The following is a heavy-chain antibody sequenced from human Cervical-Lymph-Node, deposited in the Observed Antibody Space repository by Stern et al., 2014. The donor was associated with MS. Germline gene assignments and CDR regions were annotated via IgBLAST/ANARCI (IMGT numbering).Heavy chain of an antibody. CDR3: ARSLPIGRDAFDI. J-gene: IGHJ3*02. D-gene: IGHD2-21*01. V-gene: IGHV1-46*01. CDR1: GYTFTSYY. Sequence: VQLVESGAEVKKPGASVEVSCKAYGYTFTSYYMHWGRQAPGQGLEWMGILNPSGGSTSYAQKFQGRVTMPRDTSTRTVYMGLSSLRSEDTAVYYCARSLPIGRDAFDIWGQGTMVTVSS. CDR2: LNPSGGST.